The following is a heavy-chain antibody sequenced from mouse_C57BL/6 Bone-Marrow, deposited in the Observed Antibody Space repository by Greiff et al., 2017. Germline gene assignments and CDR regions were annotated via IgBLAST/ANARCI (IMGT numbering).Heavy chain of an antibody. CDR1: GFTFSSYG. Sequence: EVHLVESGGDLVKPGGSLKLSCAASGFTFSSYGMSWVRQTPDKRLEWVATISSGGSYTYYPASVKGRFTISRYSAKNTLYLQMSSLKSEDTAMYYCARHPLLEWVYWYFDVWGTGTTVTVSS. CDR2: ISSGGSYT. V-gene: IGHV5-6*01. J-gene: IGHJ1*03. CDR3: ARHPLLEWVYWYFDV.